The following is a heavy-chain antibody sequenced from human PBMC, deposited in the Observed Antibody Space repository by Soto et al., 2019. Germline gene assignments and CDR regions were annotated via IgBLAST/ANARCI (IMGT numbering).Heavy chain of an antibody. J-gene: IGHJ4*02. CDR3: ARGFVDGGNTVVFDY. D-gene: IGHD2-15*01. V-gene: IGHV4-34*01. CDR2: INHSGST. CDR1: GGSFSGYY. Sequence: SETLSLTCAVYGGSFSGYYWSWIRQPPGMGLEWIGEINHSGSTNYNPSLKSRVTLSVDTSKTQHSLKPSSVTAADTAVYYCARGFVDGGNTVVFDYWGQGTLVTVSS.